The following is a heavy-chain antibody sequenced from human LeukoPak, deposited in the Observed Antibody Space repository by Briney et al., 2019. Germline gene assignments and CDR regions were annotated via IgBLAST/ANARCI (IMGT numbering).Heavy chain of an antibody. CDR2: IYYSGST. D-gene: IGHD3-22*01. Sequence: SETLSLTCTVSGGSISSGDYYWSWIRQPPGKGLEWIGYIYYSGSTYYNPSLKSRVTISVDTSKNQFSLKLSSVTAADTAVYYCARVDTYYYDSSGPPGLYFDYWGQGTLVTVSS. J-gene: IGHJ4*02. CDR1: GGSISSGDYY. CDR3: ARVDTYYYDSSGPPGLYFDY. V-gene: IGHV4-30-4*01.